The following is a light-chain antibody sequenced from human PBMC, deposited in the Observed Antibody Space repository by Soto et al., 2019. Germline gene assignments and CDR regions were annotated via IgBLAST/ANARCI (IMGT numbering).Light chain of an antibody. CDR1: QSISSY. CDR3: QQSYSTPPET. V-gene: IGKV1-39*01. Sequence: DIQMTQSPSSLSASVGDRVTITCRASQSISSYLNWYQQKPGKAPKLLIYAASSLQSGVPSRFSGSGSGTYFTLTISSLQPEDFATYYCQQSYSTPPETFGLGTKVEIK. J-gene: IGKJ1*01. CDR2: AAS.